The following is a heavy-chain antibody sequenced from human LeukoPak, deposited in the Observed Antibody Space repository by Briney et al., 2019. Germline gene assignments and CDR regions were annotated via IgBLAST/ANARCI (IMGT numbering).Heavy chain of an antibody. CDR1: GGSISSGGYY. CDR3: ARAAPSGPKGIVVVTYWYFDL. Sequence: PSQTLFLTCTVSGGSISSGGYYWSWIRQHPGKGLEWIGYIYYSGSTYYNPSLKSRVTISVDTSKNQFSLKLSSVTAADTAVYYCARAAPSGPKGIVVVTYWYFDLWGRGTLVTVSS. CDR2: IYYSGST. V-gene: IGHV4-31*03. J-gene: IGHJ2*01. D-gene: IGHD3-22*01.